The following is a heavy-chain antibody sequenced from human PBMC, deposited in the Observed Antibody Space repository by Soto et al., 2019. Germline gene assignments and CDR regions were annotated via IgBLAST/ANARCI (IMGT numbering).Heavy chain of an antibody. CDR2: ISYDGSNK. Sequence: WGSLRLSCAASGFPFRSYALRGVREAPDKGLLWVAVISYDGSNKYYADCVKGRFTISRDNSKNTLYLQMNSLRAEDTAVYYCARYESSYDILTGYYYGMDVWGQGTTVTVSS. V-gene: IGHV3-30-3*01. J-gene: IGHJ6*02. CDR1: GFPFRSYA. D-gene: IGHD3-9*01. CDR3: ARYESSYDILTGYYYGMDV.